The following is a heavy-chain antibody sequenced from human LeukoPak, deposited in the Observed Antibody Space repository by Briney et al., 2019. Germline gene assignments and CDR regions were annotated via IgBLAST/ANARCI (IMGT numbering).Heavy chain of an antibody. Sequence: GGSLRLSCAASGFTVSSNYMSWVRQAPGKGLEWVSVIYSGGSTYYADSVKGRFTISRDNSKNTLYLQMNSLRAEDTAVYYCARVVAGTAFVIWGQGTMVTVSS. CDR2: IYSGGST. CDR1: GFTVSSNY. J-gene: IGHJ3*02. D-gene: IGHD6-19*01. CDR3: ARVVAGTAFVI. V-gene: IGHV3-66*01.